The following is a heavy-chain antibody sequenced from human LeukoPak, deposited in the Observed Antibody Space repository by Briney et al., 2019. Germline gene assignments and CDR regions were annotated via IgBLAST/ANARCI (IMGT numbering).Heavy chain of an antibody. CDR1: DGSISSYY. V-gene: IGHV4-4*07. D-gene: IGHD2-2*02. CDR2: IYTSGNT. Sequence: SETLSLTCTVSDGSISSYYWSWIRQPAGKGLEWIGRIYTSGNTNYNPSLKSRVTMSVDTSKNQFSLKLSSVTAADTAVYYCTREGLGYCSGASCYRAYDTWGQGTMVTVSS. J-gene: IGHJ3*02. CDR3: TREGLGYCSGASCYRAYDT.